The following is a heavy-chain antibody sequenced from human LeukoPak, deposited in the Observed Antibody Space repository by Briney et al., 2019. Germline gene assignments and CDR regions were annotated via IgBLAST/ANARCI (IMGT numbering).Heavy chain of an antibody. D-gene: IGHD3-10*01. V-gene: IGHV4-34*01. CDR3: ARGLPTYYYGSGKWPSYYMDV. CDR2: INHSGST. J-gene: IGHJ6*03. Sequence: SETLSLTCAVYGGSFSGYYWSWIRQPPGKGLEWIGEINHSGSTNYNPSLKSRVTISVDTSKNQFSLKLSSVTAADTAVYYCARGLPTYYYGSGKWPSYYMDVWGKGTTVTVSS. CDR1: GGSFSGYY.